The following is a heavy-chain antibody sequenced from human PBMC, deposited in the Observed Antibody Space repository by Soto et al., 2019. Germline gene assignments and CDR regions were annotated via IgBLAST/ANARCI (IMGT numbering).Heavy chain of an antibody. J-gene: IGHJ5*02. D-gene: IGHD3-9*01. CDR2: IYHSGST. CDR3: AGQYYDILTGYYP. V-gene: IGHV4-38-2*02. Sequence: SETLSLTCTVSGYSISSGYYWGWIRQPPGKGLEWIGSIYHSGSTYYNPSLKSRVTISVDTSKNQFSLKLSSVTAADTAVYYCAGQYYDILTGYYPWGQGTLVTVSS. CDR1: GYSISSGYY.